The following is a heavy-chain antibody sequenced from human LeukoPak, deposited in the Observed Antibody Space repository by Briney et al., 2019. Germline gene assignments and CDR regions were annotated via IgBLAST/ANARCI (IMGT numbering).Heavy chain of an antibody. CDR2: IRYDGSNK. J-gene: IGHJ4*02. D-gene: IGHD4-17*01. CDR3: ARDEIKTTVTTWGYFDY. CDR1: GFTFSSYG. V-gene: IGHV3-30*02. Sequence: GGSLRLSCAASGFTFSSYGMHWVRQAPGKGLEWVAFIRYDGSNKYYADYVKGRFTISRDNSKNTLYLQMNSLRAEDTAVYYCARDEIKTTVTTWGYFDYWGQGTLVTVSS.